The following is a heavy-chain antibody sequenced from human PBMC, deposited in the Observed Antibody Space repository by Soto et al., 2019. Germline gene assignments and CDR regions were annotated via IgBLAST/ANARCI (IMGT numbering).Heavy chain of an antibody. J-gene: IGHJ4*02. CDR1: GYTFTAYY. D-gene: IGHD1-1*01. CDR3: AKNEGGIFDS. CDR2: IWPYRSAT. V-gene: IGHV1-2*02. Sequence: QVQLVQSGAEVKKPGASLKVSCRASGYTFTAYYIHWVRQAPGQALEWMGWIWPYRSATHYAQQFHGRVTMNRCTSINTVYMELSPVRPDDTAVYYYAKNEGGIFDSCGQGTLVTVSS.